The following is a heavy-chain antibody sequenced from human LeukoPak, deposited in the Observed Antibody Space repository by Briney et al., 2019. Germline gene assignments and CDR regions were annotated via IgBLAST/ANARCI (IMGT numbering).Heavy chain of an antibody. CDR1: GFTFSSYA. CDR3: AKGLRYFDWLWDY. J-gene: IGHJ4*02. CDR2: ISYDGSNK. V-gene: IGHV3-30-3*01. Sequence: PGRSLRLSCAASGFTFSSYAMHWVRQAPGKGLEWVAVISYDGSNKYYADSVKGRFTISRDNSKNTLYLQMNSLRAEDTAVYYCAKGLRYFDWLWDYWGQGTLVTVSS. D-gene: IGHD3-9*01.